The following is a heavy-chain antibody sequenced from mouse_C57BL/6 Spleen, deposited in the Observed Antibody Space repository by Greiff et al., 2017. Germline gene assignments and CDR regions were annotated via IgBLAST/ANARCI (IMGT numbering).Heavy chain of an antibody. D-gene: IGHD1-1*01. CDR2: LSDGGSYT. CDR1: GFTFSSYA. V-gene: IGHV5-4*01. Sequence: EVMLVESGGGLVKPGGSLKLSCAASGFTFSSYAMSWVRQTPEKRLEWVATLSDGGSYTYYPDNVKGRFTISRDNAKNNLYLQMSHLKSEDTAMYYCARDYYGSSYPFAYWGQGTLVTVSA. J-gene: IGHJ3*01. CDR3: ARDYYGSSYPFAY.